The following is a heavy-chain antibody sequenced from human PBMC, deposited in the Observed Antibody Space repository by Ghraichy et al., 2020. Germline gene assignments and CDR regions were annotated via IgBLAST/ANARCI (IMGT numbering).Heavy chain of an antibody. CDR2: IYYSGST. CDR1: GGSISSYY. D-gene: IGHD2-8*01. Sequence: ETLSLTCTVSGGSISSYYWSWIRQPPGKGLEWIGYIYYSGSTNYNPSLKSRVTISVDTSKNQFSLKLSSVTAADTAVYYCARGVVPLDVWGQGTTVTVSS. CDR3: ARGVVPLDV. V-gene: IGHV4-59*01. J-gene: IGHJ6*02.